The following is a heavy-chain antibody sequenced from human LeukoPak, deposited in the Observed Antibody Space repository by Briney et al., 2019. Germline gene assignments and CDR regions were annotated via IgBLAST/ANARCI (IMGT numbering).Heavy chain of an antibody. CDR1: GGSISNYY. CDR3: ARERIQLWLRLFDY. CDR2: IYYSGST. D-gene: IGHD5-18*01. V-gene: IGHV4-59*01. J-gene: IGHJ4*02. Sequence: SETLSLTCTVSGGSISNYYWSWIRQPPGKGLEWIGYIYYSGSTNYNPSLKSRVTISVDTSKNQFSLKLSSVTAADTAVYYCARERIQLWLRLFDYWGQGTLVTVSS.